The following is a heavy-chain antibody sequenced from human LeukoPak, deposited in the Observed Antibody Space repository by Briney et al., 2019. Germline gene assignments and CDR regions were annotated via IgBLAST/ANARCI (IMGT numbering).Heavy chain of an antibody. CDR1: GYSFTSYW. D-gene: IGHD5-18*01. CDR3: ARRELFSYGFGY. V-gene: IGHV5-51*01. Sequence: GESLKISCRGSGYSFTSYWIGWVRQTPGKGLEWLVIIYPGDSETRYSPSFQGQVTISADQSISTAYLQWSSLKASDTAMYYCARRELFSYGFGYWGQGTLVTVSS. CDR2: IYPGDSET. J-gene: IGHJ4*02.